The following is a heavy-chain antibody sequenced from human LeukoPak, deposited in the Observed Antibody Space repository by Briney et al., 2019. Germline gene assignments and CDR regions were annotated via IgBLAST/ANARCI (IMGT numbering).Heavy chain of an antibody. CDR2: INPNSGGT. Sequence: ASVKVSCKASGYTFSGYYIFWVRRAPGQGLEWMGWINPNSGGTNYAQEFQGRVTMTRDTSITTAYMELSTLRSDDTAVYYCALIGDHAWFDPWGQGTLVTVSS. CDR1: GYTFSGYY. CDR3: ALIGDHAWFDP. V-gene: IGHV1-2*02. J-gene: IGHJ5*02. D-gene: IGHD3-10*01.